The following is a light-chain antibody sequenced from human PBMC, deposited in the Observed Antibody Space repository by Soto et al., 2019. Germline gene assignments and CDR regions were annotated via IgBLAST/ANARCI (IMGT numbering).Light chain of an antibody. V-gene: IGKV3-11*01. Sequence: EIVLTQSPATLFASPGERATLSCRDSQTVGVRLAWYQHTPGQAPRLLIYEASNRAAGVPGRFSGSGSGTEFTRTITRLEPEDVAFYCCHQRQRWTRTFCQGTKVDIK. CDR1: QTVGVR. J-gene: IGKJ1*01. CDR2: EAS. CDR3: HQRQRWTRT.